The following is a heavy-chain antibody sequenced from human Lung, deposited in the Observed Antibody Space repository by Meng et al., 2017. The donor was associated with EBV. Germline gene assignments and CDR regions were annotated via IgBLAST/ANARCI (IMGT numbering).Heavy chain of an antibody. CDR3: AIIPYSNA. J-gene: IGHJ5*02. Sequence: QVQLVESGGGVVQAGSSLRLTCAAAGFDFDPYAVHWVRQAPGKGLEWVAVISDTGHNKYFADSVRGRFTISRDNSKNMVSLQMNSLRPGDTATYYCAIIPYSNAWGQGTLVTVSS. V-gene: IGHV3-30-3*01. CDR2: ISDTGHNK. D-gene: IGHD4-11*01. CDR1: GFDFDPYA.